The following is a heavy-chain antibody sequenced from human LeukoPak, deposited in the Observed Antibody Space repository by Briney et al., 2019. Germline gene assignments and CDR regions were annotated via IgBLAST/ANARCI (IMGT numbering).Heavy chain of an antibody. D-gene: IGHD1-26*01. V-gene: IGHV1-18*04. CDR2: ISAYNGNT. J-gene: IGHJ4*02. CDR3: ARKPLWYSGSYLDY. CDR1: GYTFTSYY. Sequence: ASVKVSCKASGYTFTSYYMHWVRQAPGQGLEWMGWISAYNGNTNYAQKLQGRVTMTTDTSTSTAYMELRSLRSDDTAVYYCARKPLWYSGSYLDYWGQGTLVTVSS.